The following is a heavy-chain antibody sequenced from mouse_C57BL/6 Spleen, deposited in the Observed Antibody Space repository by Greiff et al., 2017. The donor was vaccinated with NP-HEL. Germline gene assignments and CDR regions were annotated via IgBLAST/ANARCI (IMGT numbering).Heavy chain of an antibody. CDR3: ARSYDYDEGHYFDY. CDR1: GYTFTSYW. D-gene: IGHD2-4*01. V-gene: IGHV1-52*01. Sequence: QVQLQQPGAELVRPGSSVKLSCKASGYTFTSYWMHWVKQRPIQGLEWIGNIDPSDSETHYNQKFKDKATLTVDKSSSTAYMQLSSLTSEDSAVYYRARSYDYDEGHYFDYWGQGTTLTVSS. CDR2: IDPSDSET. J-gene: IGHJ2*01.